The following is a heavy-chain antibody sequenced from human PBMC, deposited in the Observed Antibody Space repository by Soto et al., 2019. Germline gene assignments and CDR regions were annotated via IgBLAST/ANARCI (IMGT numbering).Heavy chain of an antibody. J-gene: IGHJ6*02. Sequence: EVQLVESGGGLVQPGGSLRLACAASGFSFSTYDMNWVRQAPGKGLEWVSYISSGGQTIKSTDSVKGGLTISRDNAKNSLYLQMSGLRDEVTGVYDCARDPQRGYSGMDVWGQGTTVSVSS. V-gene: IGHV3-48*02. CDR1: GFSFSTYD. D-gene: IGHD2-2*01. CDR3: ARDPQRGYSGMDV. CDR2: ISSGGQTI.